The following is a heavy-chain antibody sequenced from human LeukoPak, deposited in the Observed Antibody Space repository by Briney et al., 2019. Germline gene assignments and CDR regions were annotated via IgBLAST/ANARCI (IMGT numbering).Heavy chain of an antibody. CDR2: IIPIFGTA. CDR3: ARQGTIFGVDKYYYYYYMDV. J-gene: IGHJ6*03. CDR1: GGTFSSYA. D-gene: IGHD3-3*01. V-gene: IGHV1-69*05. Sequence: SVKVSCKASGGTFSSYAISWVRQAPGQGLEWMGGIIPIFGTANYAQKFQGRVTITTDESTSTAYMELSSLRSEDTAVYYCARQGTIFGVDKYYYYYYMDVWGKGTTVTVSS.